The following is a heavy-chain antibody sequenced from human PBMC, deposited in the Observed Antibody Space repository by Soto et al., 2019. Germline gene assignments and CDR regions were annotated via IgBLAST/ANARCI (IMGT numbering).Heavy chain of an antibody. Sequence: GGSLRLSXAASGFTFSSYGMHWVRQAPGKGLEWVAVIWYDGSNKYYADSVKGRFTISRDNSKNTLYLQMNSLRAEDTAVYYCAATRHYYGSGSYYNGNWFDPWGQGTLVTVSS. J-gene: IGHJ5*02. V-gene: IGHV3-33*01. CDR1: GFTFSSYG. CDR2: IWYDGSNK. CDR3: AATRHYYGSGSYYNGNWFDP. D-gene: IGHD3-10*01.